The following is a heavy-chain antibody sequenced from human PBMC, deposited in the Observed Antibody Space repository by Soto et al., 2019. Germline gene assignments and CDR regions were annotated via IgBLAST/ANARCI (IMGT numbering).Heavy chain of an antibody. CDR3: ARNRHTRYYDFSYGMDV. D-gene: IGHD3-3*01. CDR1: GFTFSSYS. J-gene: IGHJ6*02. Sequence: GGSLRLSCAASGFTFSSYSMNWVRQAPGKGLEWVSYISSSSSTIYYADSVKGRFTISRDNAKNSLYLQMNSLRDEDTAVYYCARNRHTRYYDFSYGMDVWGQGTTVTVSS. CDR2: ISSSSSTI. V-gene: IGHV3-48*02.